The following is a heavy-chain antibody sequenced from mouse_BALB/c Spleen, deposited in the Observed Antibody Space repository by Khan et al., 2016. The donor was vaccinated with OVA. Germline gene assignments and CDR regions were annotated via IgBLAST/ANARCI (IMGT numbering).Heavy chain of an antibody. V-gene: IGHV3-2*02. J-gene: IGHJ1*01. CDR3: ARRYYYGHWYFDV. CDR2: ISYSGST. D-gene: IGHD1-1*01. CDR1: GYSITSDYA. Sequence: EVQLVESGPGLVKPSQSLSLTCTVTGYSITSDYAWNWIRQFPENKLEWMGYISYSGSTGYNPSLKSRISITRDTSNNQFFLQLNSVTTEDTATYYCARRYYYGHWYFDVWGAGTTVTVSS.